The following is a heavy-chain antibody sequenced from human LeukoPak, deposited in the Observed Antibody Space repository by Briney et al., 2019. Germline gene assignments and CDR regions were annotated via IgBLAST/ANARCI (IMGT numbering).Heavy chain of an antibody. Sequence: RASLRLSCAASGFTFSTYGMTWVRQAPGKGLECVSGIKIKGGSTVYAESVKGRFTISTDKSKNTLYLQMNSLRAEDKAVYYCARPTILRPVFCDIDVWGKGTTVTVSS. CDR2: IKIKGGST. CDR1: GFTFSTYG. J-gene: IGHJ6*04. V-gene: IGHV3-23*01. CDR3: ARPTILRPVFCDIDV. D-gene: IGHD1-14*01.